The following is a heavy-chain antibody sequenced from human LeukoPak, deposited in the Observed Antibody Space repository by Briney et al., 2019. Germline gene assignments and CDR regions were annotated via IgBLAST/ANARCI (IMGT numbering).Heavy chain of an antibody. J-gene: IGHJ4*02. D-gene: IGHD4-17*01. V-gene: IGHV3-23*01. CDR1: GFTSNYYG. CDR3: ATDDDAGDYRLDY. CDR2: ISGYSDST. Sequence: GGTLRLSCAASGFTSNYYGMSWVRQAPGKGLEWVSAISGYSDSTYYADSVKGRFTISKDNSKNALYLQMNTLRADDTALYYCATDDDAGDYRLDYWGQGTLVTVSS.